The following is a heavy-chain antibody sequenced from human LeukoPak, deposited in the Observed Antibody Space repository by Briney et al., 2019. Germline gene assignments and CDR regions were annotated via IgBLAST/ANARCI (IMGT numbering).Heavy chain of an antibody. CDR1: GFTVSSNY. V-gene: IGHV3-53*01. CDR2: IYSGGST. Sequence: GGSLRLSCAASGFTVSSNYMSWVRQAPGKGLEWVSVIYSGGSTYYADSVKGRFTISRDNSKNTLYLQMNSLRAEDTAVYYCARVGSHSGYEFDYWGQGTLVTVSS. J-gene: IGHJ4*02. D-gene: IGHD5-12*01. CDR3: ARVGSHSGYEFDY.